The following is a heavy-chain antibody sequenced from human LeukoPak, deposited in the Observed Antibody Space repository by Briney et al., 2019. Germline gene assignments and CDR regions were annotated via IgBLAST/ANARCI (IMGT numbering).Heavy chain of an antibody. D-gene: IGHD6-13*01. CDR1: GFTFSSYW. CDR2: IKQDGSEK. J-gene: IGHJ4*02. Sequence: GGSLRLSCAASGFTFSSYWMRWVRQAPGKGLEWVANIKQDGSEKYYVDSVKGRFTISRDNAKNSLYLQMNSLRAEDTAVYYCARAYSSSWPDYWGQGTLVTVSS. CDR3: ARAYSSSWPDY. V-gene: IGHV3-7*01.